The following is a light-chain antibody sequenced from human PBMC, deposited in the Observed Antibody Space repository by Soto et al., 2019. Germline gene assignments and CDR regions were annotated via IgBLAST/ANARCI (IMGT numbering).Light chain of an antibody. V-gene: IGKV3-15*01. CDR1: QRLSSN. CDR3: QQYHNWPIT. CDR2: GAS. Sequence: VLTQSPVTLSVSPGERVTLSCRASQRLSSNLAWYQQRPGQAPRLLIYGASIRATDIPARFIGSGSGTEFTLTISSLQSEDFAVYYCQQYHNWPITFGQGTRLEIK. J-gene: IGKJ5*01.